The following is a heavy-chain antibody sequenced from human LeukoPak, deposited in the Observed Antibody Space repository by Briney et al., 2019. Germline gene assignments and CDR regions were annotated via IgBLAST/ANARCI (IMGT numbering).Heavy chain of an antibody. CDR2: MNPVSGNA. CDR3: ARAPMGVAPLY. CDR1: GYTFTNFD. D-gene: IGHD1-26*01. Sequence: EASVKVSCKASGYTFTNFDINWVRQAPGQGLEWMGWMNPVSGNAGSAQKFQGRVSLTRDTSITTAHMELSSLRSDDTAFYYCARAPMGVAPLYWGQGTLVTVSS. V-gene: IGHV1-8*01. J-gene: IGHJ4*02.